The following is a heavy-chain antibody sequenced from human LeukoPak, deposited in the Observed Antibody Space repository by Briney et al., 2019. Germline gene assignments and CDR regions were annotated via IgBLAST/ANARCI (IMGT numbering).Heavy chain of an antibody. CDR1: GFTFSSYT. V-gene: IGHV3-23*01. J-gene: IGHJ4*02. CDR3: ARRAGAYSHPYDY. D-gene: IGHD4/OR15-4a*01. CDR2: ISGSGGST. Sequence: GGSLRLSCAASGFTFSSYTMSWVRQAPGKGLEWVSAISGSGGSTYYADSVKGRFTISRDNSKNTLYLQMNSLRAEDTAVYYCARRAGAYSHPYDYWGQGTLVTVSS.